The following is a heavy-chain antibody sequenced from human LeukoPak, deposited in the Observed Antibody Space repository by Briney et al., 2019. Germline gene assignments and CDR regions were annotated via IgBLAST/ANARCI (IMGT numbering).Heavy chain of an antibody. V-gene: IGHV3-23*01. CDR3: AKDQPRPYYYYGMDV. CDR1: GFSFNSYA. Sequence: GGSLRLSCAASGFSFNSYAMSWVRQAPGKGLEWVSAINNDGDSTYYADSVKGRFTISRDNSKNTLYLQMNSLRAEDTAVYYCAKDQPRPYYYYGMDVWGQGTTVTVSS. CDR2: INNDGDST. J-gene: IGHJ6*02.